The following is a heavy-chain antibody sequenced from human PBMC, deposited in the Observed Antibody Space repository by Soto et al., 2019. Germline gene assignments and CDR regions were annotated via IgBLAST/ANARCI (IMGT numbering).Heavy chain of an antibody. J-gene: IGHJ6*02. V-gene: IGHV1-18*01. D-gene: IGHD3-22*01. CDR2: ISAYNGNT. Sequence: GASVKVSCKASGYTFTSYGISGVRQATGQGLEWMGWISAYNGNTNYAQKLQGRVTMTTDTSTRTAYMELRSLRSDDTAVYYCVRVKMIVVVITSHYGMDVWGQGTTVTVSS. CDR1: GYTFTSYG. CDR3: VRVKMIVVVITSHYGMDV.